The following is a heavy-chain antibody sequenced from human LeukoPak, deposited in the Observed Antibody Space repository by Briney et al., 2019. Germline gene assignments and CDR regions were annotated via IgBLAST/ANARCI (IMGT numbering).Heavy chain of an antibody. CDR1: GFTFSSYA. J-gene: IGHJ4*02. V-gene: IGHV3-23*01. D-gene: IGHD3-22*01. CDR2: ISGSGGST. Sequence: PGGSLRLSCAASGFTFSSYAMSWVRQAPGKGLEWVSAISGSGGSTYYADSVKGRFTISRDNSKNTLYLQMNSLRAEDTAVYYCANRANYYDSSGYYDYFDYWGQGTLVTVSS. CDR3: ANRANYYDSSGYYDYFDY.